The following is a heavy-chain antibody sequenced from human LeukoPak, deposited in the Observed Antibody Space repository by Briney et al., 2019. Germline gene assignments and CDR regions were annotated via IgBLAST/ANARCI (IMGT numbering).Heavy chain of an antibody. CDR2: IYYSGST. J-gene: IGHJ4*02. CDR1: GGSISSYY. Sequence: PSETLSLTCTVSGGSISSYYWSWIRQPPGKGLEWIGYIYYSGSTNYNPSLKSRVTISVDTSKNQFSLKLSSVTAADTAVYYCARGGSPANFDYWGQGTLVTVSS. V-gene: IGHV4-59*01. D-gene: IGHD1-26*01. CDR3: ARGGSPANFDY.